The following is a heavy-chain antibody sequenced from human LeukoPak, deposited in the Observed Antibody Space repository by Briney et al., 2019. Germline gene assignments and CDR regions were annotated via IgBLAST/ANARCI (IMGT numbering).Heavy chain of an antibody. Sequence: SETLSLTCTVSGYSISSGYYWGWIRQPPGKRLEWVGSIHSSGNTYYNPSLKSRVTISVDTSKNQFSLKLSSVTAADTAVYYCARVRIQLWLGYFDYWGQGTLVTVSS. J-gene: IGHJ4*02. CDR3: ARVRIQLWLGYFDY. V-gene: IGHV4-38-2*02. CDR1: GYSISSGYY. D-gene: IGHD5-18*01. CDR2: IHSSGNT.